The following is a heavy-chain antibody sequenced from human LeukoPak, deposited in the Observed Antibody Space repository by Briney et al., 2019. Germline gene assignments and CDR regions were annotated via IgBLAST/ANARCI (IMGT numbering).Heavy chain of an antibody. CDR3: AKDVDSSGYVGN. D-gene: IGHD3-22*01. Sequence: ASVTVSCKASGYTFTGYYIHWVRQAPGQGLDWMGWINPNTGGTNYAQQFQGRVTMTRDTSISTAYMELNRLRSDDTAVYYCAKDVDSSGYVGNWGQGTLVTVSS. CDR1: GYTFTGYY. J-gene: IGHJ4*02. CDR2: INPNTGGT. V-gene: IGHV1-2*02.